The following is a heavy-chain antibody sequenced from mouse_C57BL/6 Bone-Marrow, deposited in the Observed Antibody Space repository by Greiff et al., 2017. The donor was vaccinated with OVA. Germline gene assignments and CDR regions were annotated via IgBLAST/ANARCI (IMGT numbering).Heavy chain of an antibody. CDR2: IHPNSGST. CDR3: ARSGTSCYIWYFDV. Sequence: VQLQQSGAELVKPGASVKLSCKASGYTFTSYWMHWVKQRPGQGLEWIGMIHPNSGSTNYNEKFKSKATLTVDKSSSTAYMQLSSLTSEDSAVYYCARSGTSCYIWYFDVWGTGTTVTVSS. CDR1: GYTFTSYW. J-gene: IGHJ1*03. V-gene: IGHV1-64*01. D-gene: IGHD1-3*01.